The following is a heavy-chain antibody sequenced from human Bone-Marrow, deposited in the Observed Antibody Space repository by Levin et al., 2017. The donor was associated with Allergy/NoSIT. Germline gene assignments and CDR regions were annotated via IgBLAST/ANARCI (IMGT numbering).Heavy chain of an antibody. CDR1: GFTFSSYG. J-gene: IGHJ4*02. CDR3: ARGLSFRGFGESIPGY. Sequence: PGGSLRLSCAASGFTFSSYGMHWVRQAPGKGLEWVAVIWYDGSKKYYADSVKGRFTISRDNSKNTLYLQMNSLRAEDTAVYYCARGLSFRGFGESIPGYWGQGTLVTVSS. CDR2: IWYDGSKK. D-gene: IGHD3-10*01. V-gene: IGHV3-33*01.